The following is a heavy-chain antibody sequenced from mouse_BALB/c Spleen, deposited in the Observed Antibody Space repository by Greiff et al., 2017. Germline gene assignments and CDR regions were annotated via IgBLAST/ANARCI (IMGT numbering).Heavy chain of an antibody. J-gene: IGHJ4*01. CDR1: GFTFSSYA. V-gene: IGHV5-6-5*01. Sequence: EVKLVESGGGLVKPGGSLKLSCAASGFTFSSYAMSWVRQTPEKRLEWVASISSGGSTYYPDSVKGRFTISRDNARNILYLQMSSLRSEDTAMYYCARSQFITTATEAMDYWGQGTSVTVSS. D-gene: IGHD1-2*01. CDR2: ISSGGST. CDR3: ARSQFITTATEAMDY.